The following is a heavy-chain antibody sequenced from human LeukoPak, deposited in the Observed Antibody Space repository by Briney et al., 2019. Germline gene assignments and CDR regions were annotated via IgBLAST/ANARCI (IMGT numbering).Heavy chain of an antibody. Sequence: GGSLRLSCAASGFTFDDYAMHWVRQAPGKGLEGVSGISWNSGSIGYADSVKGRFTISRDNAKNSLYLQMNSLRAEDTALYYCAKGSCSGGSCYFDYWGQGTLVTVSS. CDR2: ISWNSGSI. CDR1: GFTFDDYA. CDR3: AKGSCSGGSCYFDY. V-gene: IGHV3-9*01. D-gene: IGHD2-15*01. J-gene: IGHJ4*02.